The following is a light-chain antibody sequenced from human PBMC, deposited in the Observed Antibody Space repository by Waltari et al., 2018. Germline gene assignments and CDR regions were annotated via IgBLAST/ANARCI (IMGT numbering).Light chain of an antibody. Sequence: QSVLTQPPSVSAAPGQKVTISCSGSSSNIGNNYVSWYQQLPGTAPKLLISDNNKRPSGIPDRFPGSKSGTSATLGITGLQTGDEADYYCGTWDSSLSAGVFGGGTKLTVL. CDR1: SSNIGNNY. V-gene: IGLV1-51*01. CDR3: GTWDSSLSAGV. CDR2: DNN. J-gene: IGLJ2*01.